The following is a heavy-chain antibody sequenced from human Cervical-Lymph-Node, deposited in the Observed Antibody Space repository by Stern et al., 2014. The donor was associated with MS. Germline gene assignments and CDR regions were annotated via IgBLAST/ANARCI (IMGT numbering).Heavy chain of an antibody. J-gene: IGHJ6*02. CDR2: IIPIFGTA. CDR3: ASSVGELTPEAV. V-gene: IGHV1-69*01. CDR1: GGTFSSYA. D-gene: IGHD3-10*01. Sequence: LVQSGAEVKKPGSSVRVSCKASGGTFSSYAISWVRQAPGQGLEWMGGIIPIFGTANSAQKFQGRVTITADDSTSTAYMEVSSLRSEDTAVYYCASSVGELTPEAVWGQGTTVTVFS.